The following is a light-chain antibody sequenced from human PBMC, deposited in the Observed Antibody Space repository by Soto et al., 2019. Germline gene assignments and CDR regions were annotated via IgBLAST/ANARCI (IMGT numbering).Light chain of an antibody. CDR1: QSVSSNS. CDR2: GAS. Sequence: EIVLTQSPGTLSLSPGERATLSCRASQSVSSNSLAWYQQKPGQAPRLLIYGASSRTTSIPDRFSGSGSGTDFTLTITGLEPEDFAVYYCQQYCSSPWTFGQGTKVEIK. V-gene: IGKV3-20*01. J-gene: IGKJ1*01. CDR3: QQYCSSPWT.